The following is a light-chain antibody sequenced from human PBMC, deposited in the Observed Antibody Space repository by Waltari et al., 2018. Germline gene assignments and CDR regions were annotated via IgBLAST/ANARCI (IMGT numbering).Light chain of an antibody. V-gene: IGKV3-11*01. CDR2: DTS. J-gene: IGKJ1*01. CDR3: QQRSHWRT. Sequence: IMLTQSPATLSLSPGERATLPCRTIQSVSSYLAWFQQKPGQAPRLLIYDTSNRATGFPARFSGSGSGTDFTLTISSLEPEDSAVYYCQQRSHWRTFGQGTKVEIK. CDR1: QSVSSY.